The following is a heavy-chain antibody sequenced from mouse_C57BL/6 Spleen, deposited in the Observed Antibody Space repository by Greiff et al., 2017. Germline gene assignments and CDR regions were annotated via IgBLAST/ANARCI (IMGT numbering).Heavy chain of an antibody. CDR1: GYTFTDYN. CDR3: ARGGFGGHY. CDR2: INPNNGGT. J-gene: IGHJ2*01. V-gene: IGHV1-22*01. Sequence: VQLKESGPELVKPGASVKMSCKASGYTFTDYNMHWVKQSHGKSLEWIGYINPNNGGTSYNQKFKGKATLTVNKSSSTAYMELRSLTSEDSAVYYCARGGFGGHYWGQGTTLTVSS.